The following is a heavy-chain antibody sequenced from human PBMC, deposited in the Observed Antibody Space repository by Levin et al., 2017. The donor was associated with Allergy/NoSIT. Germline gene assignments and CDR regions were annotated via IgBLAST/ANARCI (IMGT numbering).Heavy chain of an antibody. J-gene: IGHJ4*02. CDR3: ARETDSSGYYVDY. V-gene: IGHV3-74*01. CDR1: GFTFSSYW. Sequence: GGSLRLSCAASGFTFSSYWMHWVRQAPGKGLVWVSRINTDGSSTSYADSVKGRFSISPPHAKNTLYLQMNSLRAEDTAVYYCARETDSSGYYVDYWGQGTLVTVSS. CDR2: INTDGSST. D-gene: IGHD3-22*01.